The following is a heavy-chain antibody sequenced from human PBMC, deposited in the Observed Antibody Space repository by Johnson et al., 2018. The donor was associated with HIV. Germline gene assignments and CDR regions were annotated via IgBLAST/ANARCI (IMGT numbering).Heavy chain of an antibody. Sequence: VQLVESGGGLVQPGGSLRLSCVEYGFTVSSSSMSWVRQAPGKGLEWVSVIYSRGGSYYVDSVRGRFTISRDNSKRVLYLQMNSLRAEDTAVYYCARVGSSSSYAFDIWGQGTMVTVSS. D-gene: IGHD6-6*01. V-gene: IGHV3-66*01. CDR2: IYSRGGS. CDR3: ARVGSSSSYAFDI. CDR1: GFTVSSSS. J-gene: IGHJ3*02.